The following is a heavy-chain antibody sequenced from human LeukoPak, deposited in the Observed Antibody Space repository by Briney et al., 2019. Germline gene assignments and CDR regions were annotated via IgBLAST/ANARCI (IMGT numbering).Heavy chain of an antibody. V-gene: IGHV6-1*01. Sequence: SQTLSLTCAISGDSVSSNSAAWNWIRQSPSRGLEWLGRTYYRSKWYNDYAVSVKSRITINPDTSKNQFSLQLISVTPEDTAVYYCARDLSSEDYYDSSGYEYYFDYWGQGTLVTVSS. J-gene: IGHJ4*02. CDR2: TYYRSKWYN. D-gene: IGHD3-22*01. CDR1: GDSVSSNSAA. CDR3: ARDLSSEDYYDSSGYEYYFDY.